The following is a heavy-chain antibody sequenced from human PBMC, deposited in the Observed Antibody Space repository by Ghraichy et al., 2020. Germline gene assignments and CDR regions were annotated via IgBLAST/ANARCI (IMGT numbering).Heavy chain of an antibody. CDR1: GFTFSSYA. J-gene: IGHJ4*02. CDR3: VKWADREYSSSSPY. D-gene: IGHD6-6*01. Sequence: GESLNISCAASGFTFSSYAMSWVRQAPGKGLEWVSAISGSGGSTYYADSVKGRFTISRDNSKNTLYLQMNSLRAEDTAVYYCVKWADREYSSSSPYWGQGTLVTVSS. V-gene: IGHV3-23*01. CDR2: ISGSGGST.